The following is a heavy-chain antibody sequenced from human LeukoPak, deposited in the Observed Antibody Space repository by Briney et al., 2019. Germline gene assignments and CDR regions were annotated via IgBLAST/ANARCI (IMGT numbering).Heavy chain of an antibody. CDR2: INPTGGST. Sequence: IINPTGGSTSYAQKFQGRVTMTSDTSTSTVYMELSSLRSEDTAVYYCARTDGYNPSYYFDYWGQGTLVTVSS. CDR3: ARTDGYNPSYYFDY. D-gene: IGHD5-24*01. V-gene: IGHV1-46*01. J-gene: IGHJ4*02.